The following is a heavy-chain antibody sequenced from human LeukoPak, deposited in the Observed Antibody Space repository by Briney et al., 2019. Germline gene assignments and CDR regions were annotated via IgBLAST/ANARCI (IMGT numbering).Heavy chain of an antibody. Sequence: GGSLRLSCSASGFTFSSYEMNWVRQAPGKGLEWVSYISSSGSTIYYADSVKGGFTISRDNAKNSLYLQMNSLRAEDTAVYYCAELGITMIGGVWGKGTTVTISS. CDR1: GFTFSSYE. J-gene: IGHJ6*04. CDR2: ISSSGSTI. D-gene: IGHD3-10*02. V-gene: IGHV3-48*03. CDR3: AELGITMIGGV.